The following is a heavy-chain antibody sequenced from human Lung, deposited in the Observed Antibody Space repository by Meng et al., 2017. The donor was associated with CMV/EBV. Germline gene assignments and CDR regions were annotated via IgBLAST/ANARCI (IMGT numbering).Heavy chain of an antibody. Sequence: GESXKISXAASGFTFSTYWMHWVSQVPGKGLVWVSRISSDGSSTRSYADSVKGRFTISRDNAKNTLYLQMNSLRAEDTAVYYCVRGAMCSSTSCYKYYYYGMDVWGQGXTVTVSS. J-gene: IGHJ6*02. CDR2: ISSDGSST. D-gene: IGHD2-2*02. CDR3: VRGAMCSSTSCYKYYYYGMDV. CDR1: GFTFSTYW. V-gene: IGHV3-74*01.